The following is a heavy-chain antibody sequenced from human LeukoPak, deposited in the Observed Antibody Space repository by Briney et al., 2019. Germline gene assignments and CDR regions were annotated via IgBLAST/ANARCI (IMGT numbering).Heavy chain of an antibody. D-gene: IGHD2-15*01. V-gene: IGHV4-34*01. Sequence: PSETLSLTCAVYGGSFSGYYWSWIRQPPGKGLEWIGEINHSGSTNYNPSLKSRVTISVDTSKNQFSLKLSSVTAADTAVYYCARTIPSGKYCSGGSCYSNWFDPWGQGTLVTVSS. CDR3: ARTIPSGKYCSGGSCYSNWFDP. CDR1: GGSFSGYY. J-gene: IGHJ5*02. CDR2: INHSGST.